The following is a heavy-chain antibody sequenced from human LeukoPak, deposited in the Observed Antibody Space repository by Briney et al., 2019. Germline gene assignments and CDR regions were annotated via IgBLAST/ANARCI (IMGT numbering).Heavy chain of an antibody. CDR3: TRGTGSYYSLGY. CDR2: INSDGSST. Sequence: GWSLRLSCAVSGFTFSSYWMHWVRQAPGKGLVWVSRINSDGSSTIYADSVQGRFTISRDNAKNTLYLQMNSLRAEDTAVYFCTRGTGSYYSLGYWGQGTLVTVSS. V-gene: IGHV3-74*01. J-gene: IGHJ4*02. CDR1: GFTFSSYW. D-gene: IGHD3-10*01.